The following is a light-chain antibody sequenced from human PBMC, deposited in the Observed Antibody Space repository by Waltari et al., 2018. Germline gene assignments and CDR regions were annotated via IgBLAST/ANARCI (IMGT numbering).Light chain of an antibody. Sequence: EIVLTQSPATLSLSPGERATLSCRASQSVSSYLAWYQQKPGQAPRLRSYDASNRATGIPARFSGRWSGTDFTLTISSLEPEDFAVYYCQQRSNWRGTFGQGTKVEIK. V-gene: IGKV3-11*01. J-gene: IGKJ1*01. CDR2: DAS. CDR3: QQRSNWRGT. CDR1: QSVSSY.